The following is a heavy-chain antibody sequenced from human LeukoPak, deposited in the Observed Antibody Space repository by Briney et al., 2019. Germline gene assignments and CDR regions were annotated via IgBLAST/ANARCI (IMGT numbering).Heavy chain of an antibody. Sequence: SETLSLTCAVYDVSLSAYYWSWIRQPPGKGLEWMGEINHGGSANYNPNPQSRVTISADMTKNKSSLMLSSVTAADTAVYYCARGLGGGNSVYFDLWGRGTLVIVSS. CDR3: ARGLGGGNSVYFDL. CDR1: DVSLSAYY. CDR2: INHGGSA. J-gene: IGHJ2*01. V-gene: IGHV4-34*01. D-gene: IGHD4-23*01.